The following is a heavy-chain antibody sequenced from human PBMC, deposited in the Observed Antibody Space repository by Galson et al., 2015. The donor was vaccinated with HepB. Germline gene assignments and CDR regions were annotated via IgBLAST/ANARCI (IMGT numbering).Heavy chain of an antibody. Sequence: SLRLSCAASGFTFSSYAMHWVRQAPGKGLEWVAVISYDGSNKYYADSVKGRFTISRDNSKNTLYLQMNSLRAEDTAVYYCARDPSLYYDILTGYPMAYYFDYWGQGTLVTVSS. CDR3: ARDPSLYYDILTGYPMAYYFDY. D-gene: IGHD3-9*01. J-gene: IGHJ4*02. CDR2: ISYDGSNK. V-gene: IGHV3-30*04. CDR1: GFTFSSYA.